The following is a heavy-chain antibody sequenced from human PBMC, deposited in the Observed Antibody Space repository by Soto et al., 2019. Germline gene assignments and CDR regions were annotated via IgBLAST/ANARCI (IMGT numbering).Heavy chain of an antibody. D-gene: IGHD3-22*01. CDR2: IYYSGST. CDR1: GGSISSGAYC. CDR3: AIYDSSGSRGFQH. J-gene: IGHJ1*01. Sequence: QVQLQESGPGLVKPSQTLSLTCTVSGGSISSGAYCWSWIRQHPGKGLEWIGYIYYSGSTYYNPSLKSRVTISVDTSKTQFSLKLSSVTAADTAVYYCAIYDSSGSRGFQHWGQGTLVTVSS. V-gene: IGHV4-31*03.